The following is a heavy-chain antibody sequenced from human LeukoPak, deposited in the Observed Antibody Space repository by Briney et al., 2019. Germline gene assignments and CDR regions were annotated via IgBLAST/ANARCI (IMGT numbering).Heavy chain of an antibody. J-gene: IGHJ4*02. CDR1: GFTFSSYA. V-gene: IGHV3-23*01. CDR3: ARHEPPGARRHLDY. Sequence: GGSLRLSCAASGFTFSSYAMSWVRQAPGKGLEWVSAISGSGGSTYYADTVKGRFTISRDNSKNTLYLQMNSLRAEDTAVYYCARHEPPGARRHLDYWGQGTLVTVSS. CDR2: ISGSGGST. D-gene: IGHD1-14*01.